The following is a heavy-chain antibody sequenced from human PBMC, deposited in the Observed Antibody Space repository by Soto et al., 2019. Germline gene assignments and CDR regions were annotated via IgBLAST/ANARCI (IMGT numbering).Heavy chain of an antibody. V-gene: IGHV4-30-4*01. CDR2: IYYSGST. CDR3: ARELGDRAAAGTWWFDP. J-gene: IGHJ5*02. D-gene: IGHD6-13*01. CDR1: GGSISSGDYY. Sequence: SETLSLTCTVSGGSISSGDYYWSWIRQPPGKGLEWIGYIYYSGSTYYNPSLKSRVTTSVDTSKNQFSLKLSSVTAADTAVYYCARELGDRAAAGTWWFDPWGQGTLVTVSS.